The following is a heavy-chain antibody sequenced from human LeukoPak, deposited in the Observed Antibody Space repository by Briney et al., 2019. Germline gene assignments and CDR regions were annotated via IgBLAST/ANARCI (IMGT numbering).Heavy chain of an antibody. V-gene: IGHV3-53*01. J-gene: IGHJ4*02. CDR1: GFSVSSNY. CDR2: ISNDGRT. CDR3: AGDKTTGGYYEFDY. Sequence: PGGSLRLSCAASGFSVSSNYMSWVRQAPGKGLEGVSVISNDGRTYYADSVKGRFTISRDNSKNTVSLQMDSLRVEDTAIYYCAGDKTTGGYYEFDYWGQGTLVTVSP. D-gene: IGHD1-26*01.